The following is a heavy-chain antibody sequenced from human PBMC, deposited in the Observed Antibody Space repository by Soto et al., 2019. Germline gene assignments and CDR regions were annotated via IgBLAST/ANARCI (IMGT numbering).Heavy chain of an antibody. CDR2: TSNSGST. Sequence: QVQLQESGPGLVKPSQTLSLTCTVSGGSITSSGYYWSWIRQPPGEGLEWIGFTSNSGSTSYNPSHKSRVTIAVDTSSNQFSLNRKSVTAADTAGYYRARGGGSTKVDYWGQGTLVTVSP. J-gene: IGHJ4*02. D-gene: IGHD2-2*01. CDR3: ARGGGSTKVDY. CDR1: GGSITSSGYY. V-gene: IGHV4-31*03.